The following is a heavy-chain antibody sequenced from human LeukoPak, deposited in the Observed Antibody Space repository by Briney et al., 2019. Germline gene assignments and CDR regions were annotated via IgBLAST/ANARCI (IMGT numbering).Heavy chain of an antibody. D-gene: IGHD6-13*01. CDR1: GGSISTYY. V-gene: IGHV4-59*08. J-gene: IGHJ2*01. CDR3: ARHVDSNRNWYFDL. CDR2: IYYTGST. Sequence: PSETLSLTCIVSGGSISTYYWSWIRQPPGKGLDWIGYIYYTGSTDYNPSLKSRVTISVDTSKNQFSLKLSSVTAADTAVYYCARHVDSNRNWYFDLWGRGTLVTVSS.